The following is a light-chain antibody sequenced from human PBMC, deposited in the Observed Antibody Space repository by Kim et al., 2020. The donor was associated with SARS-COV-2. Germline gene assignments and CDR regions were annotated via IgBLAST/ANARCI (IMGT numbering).Light chain of an antibody. J-gene: IGKJ4*01. CDR3: QQYGSALLT. Sequence: EIALTQSPGTLSLSPGERATLSCRASQSISSAFLACYQQRPGQAPRLLISGASIRATGIPDRFSGSGSGTDFTLTISRLETEDFGVYYCQQYGSALLTFGGGTKVDIK. CDR2: GAS. CDR1: QSISSAF. V-gene: IGKV3-20*01.